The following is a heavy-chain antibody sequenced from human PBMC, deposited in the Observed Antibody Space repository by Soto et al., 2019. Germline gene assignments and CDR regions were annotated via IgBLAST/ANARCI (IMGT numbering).Heavy chain of an antibody. J-gene: IGHJ5*02. D-gene: IGHD1-1*01. CDR1: GFTFRNHG. V-gene: IGHV3-33*01. CDR3: ARWSNNKVVDP. Sequence: QVQLVESGGGVVQPGRSLRLFCEGSGFTFRNHGMHWIRQSPGKGLEWLAVIWYDGSEKYYADSVKGRFTISRDNSKNTLYLQMNSLKVEDTAIYYCARWSNNKVVDPWGQGTVVTVS. CDR2: IWYDGSEK.